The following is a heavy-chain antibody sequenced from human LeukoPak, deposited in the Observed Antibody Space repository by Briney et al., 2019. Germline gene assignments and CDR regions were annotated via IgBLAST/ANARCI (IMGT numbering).Heavy chain of an antibody. D-gene: IGHD6-19*01. J-gene: IGHJ4*02. CDR2: ISYDGSNK. CDR1: GFTFSSYG. V-gene: IGHV3-30*18. Sequence: GGSLRLSCAASGFTFSSYGMHWVRQAPGKGLEWVAVISYDGSNKYYADSVKGRFTISRDNSKNTLYLQMNSLRAEDTAVYYCAKGIAVAVTLLTPPDCWGQGTLVTVSS. CDR3: AKGIAVAVTLLTPPDC.